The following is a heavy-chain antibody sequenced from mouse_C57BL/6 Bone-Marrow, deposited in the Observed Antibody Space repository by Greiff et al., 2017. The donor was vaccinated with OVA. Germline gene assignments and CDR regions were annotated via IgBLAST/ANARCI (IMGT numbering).Heavy chain of an antibody. V-gene: IGHV1-82*01. J-gene: IGHJ3*01. Sequence: QVQLQQSGPELVKPGASVKISCKASGYAFSSSWMNWVKQRPGKGLEWIGRIYPGDGGTNYNGKFKGKATMTADKSSSTAYLQLSSLSSEDSEVYYCARRRAFAYWGQGTLVTVSA. CDR3: ARRRAFAY. CDR2: IYPGDGGT. CDR1: GYAFSSSW.